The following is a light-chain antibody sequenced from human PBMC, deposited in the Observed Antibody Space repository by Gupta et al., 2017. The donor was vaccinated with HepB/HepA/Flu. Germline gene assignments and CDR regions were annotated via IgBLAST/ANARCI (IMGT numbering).Light chain of an antibody. V-gene: IGKV1-5*03. J-gene: IGKJ2*01. CDR2: KAS. Sequence: SVGDRVTITCRASQSISSWLAWYQQKPGKAPKLLIYKASSLESGVPSRFSGSGSGTEFTLTISSLQPDDFATYYCQQYNSYSGTFGQGTKLEIK. CDR1: QSISSW. CDR3: QQYNSYSGT.